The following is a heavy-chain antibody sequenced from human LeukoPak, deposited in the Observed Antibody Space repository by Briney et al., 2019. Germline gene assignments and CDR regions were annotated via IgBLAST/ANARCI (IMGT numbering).Heavy chain of an antibody. CDR3: ARVTRGGVFDY. D-gene: IGHD3-16*01. J-gene: IGHJ4*02. V-gene: IGHV3-48*03. CDR1: GFTFSTYE. Sequence: GGSLRLSCAASGFTFSTYEMNWVRQAPGKGLEWVSYISSSGTTIYYADSVKGRFTVSRDNAKNSLYLQMNSLRAEDTAIYYCARVTRGGVFDYWGQGTLVTVSS. CDR2: ISSSGTTI.